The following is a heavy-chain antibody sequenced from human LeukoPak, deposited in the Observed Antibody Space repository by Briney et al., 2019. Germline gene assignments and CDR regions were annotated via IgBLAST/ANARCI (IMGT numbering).Heavy chain of an antibody. CDR3: AGDRVGGWAFDI. CDR1: GFTFSNFP. J-gene: IGHJ3*02. D-gene: IGHD3-16*01. V-gene: IGHV3-64*01. Sequence: PGGSLRLSCAASGFTFSNFPMHWVRQAPGKGLEFVSAITSDGRSTPYANSVKGRFIISRDNSKNTLYLQMGSLRAEDTALYYWAGDRVGGWAFDIWGQGTMVTVSS. CDR2: ITSDGRST.